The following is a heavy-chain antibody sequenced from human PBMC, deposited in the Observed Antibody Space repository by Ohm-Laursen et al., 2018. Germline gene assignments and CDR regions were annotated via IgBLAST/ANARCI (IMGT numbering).Heavy chain of an antibody. Sequence: SDTLSLTCSVYGGSFSGYYWSWIRQPPGKGLEWIREINHSGSTNYNPSLKSRVTISVDTSKNQFSLKLSSVTAADTAVYYCARGLSVIVVVSKTFDIWGQGTMVTVSS. V-gene: IGHV4-34*01. D-gene: IGHD3-22*01. CDR1: GGSFSGYY. CDR3: ARGLSVIVVVSKTFDI. CDR2: INHSGST. J-gene: IGHJ3*02.